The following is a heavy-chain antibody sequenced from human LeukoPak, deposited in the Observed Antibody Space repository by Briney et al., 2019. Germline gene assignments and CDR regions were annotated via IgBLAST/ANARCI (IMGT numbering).Heavy chain of an antibody. J-gene: IGHJ4*02. CDR1: GYTFTGYY. V-gene: IGHV1-69*13. CDR3: ARDKGL. CDR2: IIPIFGTA. Sequence: ASVKVSCKASGYTFTGYYMHWVRQAPGQGLEWMGGIIPIFGTANYAQKFQGRVTITADESTSTAYMELSSLRSEDTAVYYCARDKGLWGQGTLVTVSS.